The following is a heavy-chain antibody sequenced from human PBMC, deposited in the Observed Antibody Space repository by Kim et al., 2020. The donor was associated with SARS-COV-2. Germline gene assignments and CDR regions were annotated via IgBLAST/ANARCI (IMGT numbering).Heavy chain of an antibody. Sequence: SETLSLTCAVYGGSFSGYYWSWIRQPPGKGLEWIGEINHSGSTNYNPSLKSRVTISVDTSKNQFSLKLSSVTAADTAVYYCARGSWYDYWGQGTLVTVSS. CDR2: INHSGST. J-gene: IGHJ4*02. CDR3: ARGSWYDY. V-gene: IGHV4-34*01. D-gene: IGHD6-13*01. CDR1: GGSFSGYY.